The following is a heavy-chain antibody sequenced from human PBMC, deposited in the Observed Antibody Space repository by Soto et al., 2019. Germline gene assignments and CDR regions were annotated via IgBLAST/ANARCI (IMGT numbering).Heavy chain of an antibody. CDR3: ARRREGIAVAGNPYYYGMDV. Sequence: SETLSLTCTVSGGSISSSSYYWGWIRQPPGKGLEWIGSIYYSGSTYYNPSLKSRVTISVDTSKNQFSLKLSSVTAADTAGYYCARRREGIAVAGNPYYYGMDVWGQGTTVTVSS. CDR2: IYYSGST. CDR1: GGSISSSSYY. V-gene: IGHV4-39*01. J-gene: IGHJ6*02. D-gene: IGHD6-19*01.